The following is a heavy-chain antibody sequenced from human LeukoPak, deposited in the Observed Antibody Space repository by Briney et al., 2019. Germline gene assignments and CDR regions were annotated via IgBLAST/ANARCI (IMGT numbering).Heavy chain of an antibody. J-gene: IGHJ4*02. CDR3: ARYSSGWYSGTYYFDY. CDR2: IYHSGST. V-gene: IGHV4-4*02. Sequence: SGTLSLTCAVSGGSISSSNWWSWVRQPPGKGLEWIGEIYHSGSTNYNPSLKSRVTISVDKSKNQFSLKLSSVTAADTAVYYCARYSSGWYSGTYYFDYWGQGTLVTVSS. CDR1: GGSISSSNW. D-gene: IGHD6-19*01.